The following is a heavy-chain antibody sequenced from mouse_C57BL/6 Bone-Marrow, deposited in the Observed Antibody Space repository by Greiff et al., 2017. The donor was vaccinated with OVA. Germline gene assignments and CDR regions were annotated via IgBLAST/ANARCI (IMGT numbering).Heavy chain of an antibody. CDR2: INPNNGGT. Sequence: VQLQQSGAELVKPGASVKISCKASGYTFTDYYMNWVKQSHGQGLEWIGEINPNNGGTSYNQKFKGKATLTVEKSSSTAYMALRNLTSEDSAVDDCARCKGGYVEYWGQGTTVTVS. V-gene: IGHV1-26*01. CDR1: GYTFTDYY. J-gene: IGHJ2*01. CDR3: ARCKGGYVEY.